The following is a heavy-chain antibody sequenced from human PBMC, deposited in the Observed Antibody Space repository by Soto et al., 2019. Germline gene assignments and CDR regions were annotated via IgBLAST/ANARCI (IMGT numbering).Heavy chain of an antibody. V-gene: IGHV4-39*01. J-gene: IGHJ6*02. CDR2: IYYSGST. Sequence: SETLSLTCTVSGGSISSSSYYWGWIRQPPGKGLEWIGSIYYSGSTYYNPSLKSRVTISVDTSKNQFSLKLSSVTAADTAVYYCARQQRFQYYGMDVWGQGTTVTVSS. CDR3: ARQQRFQYYGMDV. CDR1: GGSISSSSYY.